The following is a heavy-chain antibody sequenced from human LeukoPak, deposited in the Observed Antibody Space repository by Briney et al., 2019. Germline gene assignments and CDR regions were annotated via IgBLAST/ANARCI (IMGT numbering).Heavy chain of an antibody. CDR1: GGSITSGGYF. CDR3: ARRGLIDY. CDR2: ISYSGST. D-gene: IGHD3/OR15-3a*01. Sequence: PSQTLSLTCTVSGGSITSGGYFWSWIRQHPGKGLECIGHISYSGSTYYNPSLKSRVTISVDTSKNQFSLNLSSVTAADTAVYYCARRGLIDYWGQGTLVTVSS. J-gene: IGHJ4*02. V-gene: IGHV4-31*03.